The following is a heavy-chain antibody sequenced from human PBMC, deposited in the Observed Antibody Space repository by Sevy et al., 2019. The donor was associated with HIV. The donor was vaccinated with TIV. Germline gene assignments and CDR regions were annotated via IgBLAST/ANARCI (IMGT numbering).Heavy chain of an antibody. V-gene: IGHV1-69*13. CDR2: IIPIFGTA. J-gene: IGHJ3*02. Sequence: ASVKVSCKASGGTFSSYAISWVRQAPGQGLEWMGGIIPIFGTANYAQKFQGRVTITADESTSTAYMELSSLRSEDTAVYYCARPYNWNDGAFDIWGQGTMVTVSS. D-gene: IGHD1-20*01. CDR1: GGTFSSYA. CDR3: ARPYNWNDGAFDI.